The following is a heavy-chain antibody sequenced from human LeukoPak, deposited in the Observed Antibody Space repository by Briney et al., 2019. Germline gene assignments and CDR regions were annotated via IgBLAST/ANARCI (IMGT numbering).Heavy chain of an antibody. CDR2: IHYSGST. CDR3: ARWYSSGWAFDY. J-gene: IGHJ4*02. Sequence: SETLSLTCTVSGGTISSYYWNWIRQPPGKGLEWIGYIHYSGSTKYNPSLKRRVTISVDTSKNQFYLKLSSVTAADTAVYYCARWYSSGWAFDYWGQGTLVTVSS. CDR1: GGTISSYY. V-gene: IGHV4-59*08. D-gene: IGHD6-19*01.